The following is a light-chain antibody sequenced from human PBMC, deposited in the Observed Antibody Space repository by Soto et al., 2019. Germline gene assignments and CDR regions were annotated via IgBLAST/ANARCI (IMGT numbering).Light chain of an antibody. CDR1: QSVRSY. J-gene: IGKJ1*01. V-gene: IGKV3-11*01. CDR3: QQRSDWPVT. CDR2: DAS. Sequence: EIVLTQSPANLSLSPGERATLSCRASQSVRSYLAWYQQKPGQAPRLLIYDASSRATGIPARFSGSGSGTDFSLTISSLEPEDFAIYYCQQRSDWPVTFGQGTKVEIK.